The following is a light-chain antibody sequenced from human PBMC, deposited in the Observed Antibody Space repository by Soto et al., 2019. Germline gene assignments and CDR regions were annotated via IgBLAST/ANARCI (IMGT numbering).Light chain of an antibody. CDR2: DAS. J-gene: IGKJ3*01. Sequence: GDRVTITCRASLSVSNWLAWYQQKPGKTPKLLIYDASSLESGVPSRFSGSGSGTEFTLTISSLQPEDVATYYCQHCDYLPIFGPGTTVDFK. V-gene: IGKV1-5*01. CDR1: LSVSNW. CDR3: QHCDYLPI.